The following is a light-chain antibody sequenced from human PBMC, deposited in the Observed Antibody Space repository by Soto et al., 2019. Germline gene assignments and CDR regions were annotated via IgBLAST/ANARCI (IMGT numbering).Light chain of an antibody. V-gene: IGKV1-5*03. CDR2: MAS. CDR1: QSISSW. CDR3: QQYNSYSPT. J-gene: IGKJ2*01. Sequence: DLQMTQSPSTLSASVGDRVTVTCRASQSISSWLAWYQQKPGKAPKLLIYMASSLQSGVPSRFSGSGSGTEFTLTISSLQPDDFATYYCQQYNSYSPTFGQGTKLEIK.